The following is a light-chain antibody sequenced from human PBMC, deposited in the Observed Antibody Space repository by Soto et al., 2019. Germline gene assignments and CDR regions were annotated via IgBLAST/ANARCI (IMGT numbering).Light chain of an antibody. CDR3: RSYTSSSTRPLV. CDR2: DVS. Sequence: QSVLTQPASVSGSPGQSITISCTGTSSDVGGYNYVSWYQQHPGKAPKLMIYDVSNRPSGVSNRFSGSKSGNTASLTISGLQAEDEADYYCRSYTSSSTRPLVFGTGTKVTVL. V-gene: IGLV2-14*01. CDR1: SSDVGGYNY. J-gene: IGLJ1*01.